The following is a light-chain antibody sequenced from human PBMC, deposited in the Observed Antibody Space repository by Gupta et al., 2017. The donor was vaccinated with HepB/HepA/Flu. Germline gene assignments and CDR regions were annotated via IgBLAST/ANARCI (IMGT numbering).Light chain of an antibody. Sequence: DMQMTQSPSSLSASVGDRVAITCRASQVIGNDLDWYQQKPGKAPKRLIYTVSSLQSGVPSRFSGSGSESEFTLTISSLQPEDFATYYCRQSNYFPVTFGQGTKL. CDR3: RQSNYFPVT. CDR2: TVS. V-gene: IGKV1-17*01. CDR1: QVIGND. J-gene: IGKJ2*01.